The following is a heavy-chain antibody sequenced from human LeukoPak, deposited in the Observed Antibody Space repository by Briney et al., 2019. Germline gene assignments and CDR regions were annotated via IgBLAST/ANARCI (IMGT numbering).Heavy chain of an antibody. J-gene: IGHJ3*02. Sequence: GASVKVSCKASGYTFTGYYIHWVRQVPGQGLEWIGWIDPNSGGTNYAQKFQGRVTMTRDTSISTAYMELSRLRSDDTAVYYCARYRVVAATSDAFDIWGQGTMVTVSS. CDR3: ARYRVVAATSDAFDI. CDR2: IDPNSGGT. V-gene: IGHV1-2*02. D-gene: IGHD2-15*01. CDR1: GYTFTGYY.